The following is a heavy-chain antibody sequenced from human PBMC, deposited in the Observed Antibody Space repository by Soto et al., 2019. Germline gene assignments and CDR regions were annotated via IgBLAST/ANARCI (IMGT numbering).Heavy chain of an antibody. D-gene: IGHD6-13*01. V-gene: IGHV3-23*01. Sequence: GGSLRLSCAASGFTFSSYAMSWVRQAPGKGLEWVSAISGSGGSTYYADSVKGRFTISRDNSKNTLYLQMNSLRAEDTAVYYCARLPSSSWSAFYYWGQGTLVTVSS. J-gene: IGHJ4*02. CDR2: ISGSGGST. CDR1: GFTFSSYA. CDR3: ARLPSSSWSAFYY.